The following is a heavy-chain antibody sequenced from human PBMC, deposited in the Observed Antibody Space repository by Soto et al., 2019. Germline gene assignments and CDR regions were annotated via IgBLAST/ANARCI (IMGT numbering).Heavy chain of an antibody. CDR3: ARSYSSSSVGWFDP. CDR1: SGSISSSNW. D-gene: IGHD6-6*01. Sequence: QVQLQESGPGLVKPSGTLSLTCAVSSGSISSSNWWSWVRQPPGKGLEWIGEIYHSGSTNYNPSLKSGVTLSVDKCKNQFSLKLSSVTAADTAVYYCARSYSSSSVGWFDPWGQGTLVTVSS. V-gene: IGHV4-4*02. CDR2: IYHSGST. J-gene: IGHJ5*02.